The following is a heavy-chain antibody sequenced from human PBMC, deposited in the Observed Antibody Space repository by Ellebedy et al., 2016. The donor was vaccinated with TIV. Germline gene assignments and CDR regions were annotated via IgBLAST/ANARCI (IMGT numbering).Heavy chain of an antibody. D-gene: IGHD3-10*01. CDR3: TAHYNTYYYYGMDV. Sequence: GESLKISXAASGFTFTDAWMNWVRQAPGKGLEWVGRIKSTSDGGTADYAAPVKGRFTISRHDSTNTLYLQMNSLEIKDTAVYYCTAHYNTYYYYGMDVWGQGTTVIVSS. CDR2: IKSTSDGGTA. V-gene: IGHV3-15*07. J-gene: IGHJ6*02. CDR1: GFTFTDAW.